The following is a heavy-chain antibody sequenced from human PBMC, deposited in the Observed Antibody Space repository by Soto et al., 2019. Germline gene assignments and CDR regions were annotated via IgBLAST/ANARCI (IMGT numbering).Heavy chain of an antibody. V-gene: IGHV3-30*03. CDR3: AASAVVAAHY. CDR1: GFTFSSYG. J-gene: IGHJ4*02. CDR2: ISYNGSNK. Sequence: PGGSLRLSCAASGFTFSSYGMHWVRQAPGKGLEWVADISYNGSNKYYADSVKGRFTISRDNTKNMLYLQMNSLRAEDTAVYYCAASAVVAAHYWGQGALVTVSS. D-gene: IGHD2-15*01.